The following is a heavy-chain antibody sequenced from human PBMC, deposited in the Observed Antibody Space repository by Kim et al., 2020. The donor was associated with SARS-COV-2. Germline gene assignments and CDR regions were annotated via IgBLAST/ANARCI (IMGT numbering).Heavy chain of an antibody. CDR2: ISAYNGNT. CDR1: GYTFTSYG. D-gene: IGHD3-10*01. Sequence: ASVKVSCKASGYTFTSYGISWVRQAPGQGLEWMGWISAYNGNTNYAQKLQGRVTMTTDTSTSTAYMELRSLRSDDTAVYYCAAGPLLWFGEKLFDYWGQGTLVTVSS. J-gene: IGHJ4*02. CDR3: AAGPLLWFGEKLFDY. V-gene: IGHV1-18*01.